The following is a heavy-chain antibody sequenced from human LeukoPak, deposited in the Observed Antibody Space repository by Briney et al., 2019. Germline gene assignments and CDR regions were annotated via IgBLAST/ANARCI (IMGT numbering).Heavy chain of an antibody. J-gene: IGHJ4*02. D-gene: IGHD3-22*01. CDR3: ASSHDSSGND. CDR1: GFSFSSYW. CDR2: IKYDGSLK. V-gene: IGHV3-7*01. Sequence: GGSLRLSCVASGFSFSSYWMGWVRQAPGKGLEWVANIKYDGSLKFYVDSVKGRFPISRDNAKNSLYLGMNSLRADDTAVYFCASSHDSSGNDWGQGTMVTVSS.